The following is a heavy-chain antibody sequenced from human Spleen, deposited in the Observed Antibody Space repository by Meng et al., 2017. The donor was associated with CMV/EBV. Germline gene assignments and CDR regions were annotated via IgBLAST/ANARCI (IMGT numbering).Heavy chain of an antibody. CDR2: INWNGGST. Sequence: ASGFTFDDYGMSWVRQAPEKGLEWVAGINWNGGSTGYADSVRGRFTISRDNAKNSLYLQMNSLRAEDTALYYCARDYCSSTSCSFDYWGQGTLVTVSS. CDR3: ARDYCSSTSCSFDY. V-gene: IGHV3-20*03. J-gene: IGHJ4*02. D-gene: IGHD2-2*01. CDR1: GFTFDDYG.